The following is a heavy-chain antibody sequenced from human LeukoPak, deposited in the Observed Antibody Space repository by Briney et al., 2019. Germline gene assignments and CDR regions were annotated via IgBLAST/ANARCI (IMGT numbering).Heavy chain of an antibody. V-gene: IGHV3-7*04. CDR1: GFTFSSYW. D-gene: IGHD6-19*01. J-gene: IGHJ4*02. CDR3: ARGRYTSGWYPDYFDY. Sequence: PGGSLRLSCAASGFTFSSYWVSWVRQAPGTGLEWVAHIKQDGSDTYYVDSVKGRFTISRDNAKNSLYLQMNSLRAEDTAVYYCARGRYTSGWYPDYFDYWGQGTLVTVSS. CDR2: IKQDGSDT.